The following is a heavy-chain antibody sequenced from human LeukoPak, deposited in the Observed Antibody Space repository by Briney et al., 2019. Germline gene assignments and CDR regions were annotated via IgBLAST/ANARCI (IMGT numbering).Heavy chain of an antibody. CDR2: LWPDGSDI. J-gene: IGHJ4*02. Sequence: PGGSLRLSCAASGFTFSNSYMSWVRQAPSKGLEWVATLWPDGSDIYYLDPVKGRFTISRDNAENSLYLHMNSLTVEDTAVYYCARLLGHVTTYDYWGQGTLVTVSS. V-gene: IGHV3-7*01. CDR3: ARLLGHVTTYDY. D-gene: IGHD4-11*01. CDR1: GFTFSNSY.